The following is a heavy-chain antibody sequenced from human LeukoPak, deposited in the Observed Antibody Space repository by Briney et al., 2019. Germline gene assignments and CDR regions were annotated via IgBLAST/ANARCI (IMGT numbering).Heavy chain of an antibody. CDR3: ARAWGGIAAAGRTPPFI. D-gene: IGHD6-13*01. J-gene: IGHJ3*02. CDR1: GGSFSGYY. V-gene: IGHV4-34*01. CDR2: MDHSGST. Sequence: NPAETLSLTCAVYGGSFSGYYWSWIRQPPGKGREWIGEMDHSGSTNYNPSLNRRVTKSVDTSTNHFALMLSSVTAAVTPGDYCARAWGGIAAAGRTPPFIWGQGTMVTVSS.